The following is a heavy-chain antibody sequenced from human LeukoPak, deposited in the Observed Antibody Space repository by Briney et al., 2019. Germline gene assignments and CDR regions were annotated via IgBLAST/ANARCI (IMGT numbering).Heavy chain of an antibody. Sequence: GGSLRLSCAASGFTFSSYGMHWVRQAPGKGLEWVAVISYDGSNKYYADSVKGRFTISRDNSKNTLYLQMNSLRAEDTAVYYCAEGDRDGYIPFGYWGQGTLVTVSS. J-gene: IGHJ4*02. CDR3: AEGDRDGYIPFGY. CDR1: GFTFSSYG. D-gene: IGHD5-24*01. CDR2: ISYDGSNK. V-gene: IGHV3-30*18.